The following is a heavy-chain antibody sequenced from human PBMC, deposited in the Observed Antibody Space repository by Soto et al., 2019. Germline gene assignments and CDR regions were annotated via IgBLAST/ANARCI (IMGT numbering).Heavy chain of an antibody. D-gene: IGHD6-13*01. Sequence: PSETLSLTCTVSGGSISSGGYYWSWIRQPPGKGLQWIGEIYHSGSTKYNPSLKSRVIISVDKSKNQFSLKLSSVTDADTAVYYCARGETQQQRDYWGQGTLVTVSS. CDR1: GGSISSGGYY. J-gene: IGHJ4*02. V-gene: IGHV4-61*08. CDR2: IYHSGST. CDR3: ARGETQQQRDY.